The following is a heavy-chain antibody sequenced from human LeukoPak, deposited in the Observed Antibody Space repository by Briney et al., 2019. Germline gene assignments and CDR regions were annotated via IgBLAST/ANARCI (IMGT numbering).Heavy chain of an antibody. Sequence: PGGSLRLSCAASGFTFSSYAMSRVRQAPGKGLEWVSAISGSGGSTYYADSVKGRFTISRDNSKNTLYLQMNSLRAEDTAVYYCAKDREYQLLGYYYGSGSYFTALDYWGQGTLVTVSS. CDR1: GFTFSSYA. D-gene: IGHD3-10*01. CDR3: AKDREYQLLGYYYGSGSYFTALDY. J-gene: IGHJ4*02. CDR2: ISGSGGST. V-gene: IGHV3-23*01.